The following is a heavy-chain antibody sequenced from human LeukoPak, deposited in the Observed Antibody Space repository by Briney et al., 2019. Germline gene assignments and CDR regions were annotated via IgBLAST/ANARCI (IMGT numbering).Heavy chain of an antibody. CDR3: ARSPRQYQLLS. J-gene: IGHJ4*02. Sequence: TGGSLRLSCAASGFTFSSYAMHWVRQAPGEGLEWVAVISYDGSNKYYADSVKGRFTISRDNSKNTLYLQMSSLGAEDTAVYYCARSPRQYQLLSWGQGTLVTVSS. V-gene: IGHV3-30-3*01. D-gene: IGHD2-2*01. CDR1: GFTFSSYA. CDR2: ISYDGSNK.